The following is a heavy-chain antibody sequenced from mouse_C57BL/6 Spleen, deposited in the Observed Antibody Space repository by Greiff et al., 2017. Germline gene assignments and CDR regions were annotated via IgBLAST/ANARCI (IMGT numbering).Heavy chain of an antibody. Sequence: VQLQQSGPELVKPGASVKISCKASGYTFTDYYMNWVKQSHGKSLEWIGDINPNNGGTSYNQKFKGKATLTVDKSSSTAYMELRSLTSEDSAVYYCARWDGGYFDYWGQGTTLTVSS. CDR2: INPNNGGT. D-gene: IGHD4-1*01. V-gene: IGHV1-26*01. J-gene: IGHJ2*01. CDR1: GYTFTDYY. CDR3: ARWDGGYFDY.